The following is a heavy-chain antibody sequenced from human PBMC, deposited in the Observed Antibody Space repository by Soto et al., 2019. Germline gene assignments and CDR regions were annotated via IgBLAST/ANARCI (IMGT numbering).Heavy chain of an antibody. CDR1: GYTFTSYG. Sequence: ASVKVSCKASGYTFTSYGISWVRQAPGQGLEWMGWISAYNGNTNYAQKLQGRVTMTTDTSTSTAYMELRSLRSDDTAVYYCAREGYYDFWSGYLPITADYWGQGTLVTVSS. V-gene: IGHV1-18*01. D-gene: IGHD3-3*01. J-gene: IGHJ4*02. CDR2: ISAYNGNT. CDR3: AREGYYDFWSGYLPITADY.